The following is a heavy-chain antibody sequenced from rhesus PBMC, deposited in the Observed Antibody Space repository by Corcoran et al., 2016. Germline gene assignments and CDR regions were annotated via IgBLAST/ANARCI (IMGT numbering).Heavy chain of an antibody. CDR2: IYGSGSST. Sequence: QLQLQESGPGLVKPSETLSVTCAVSGGSISSSYWSWIRQAPRKGLAWIGYIYGSGSSTNYNPSLNSRVTRAVATSKNQLCLKLSSVTTADTAVYYCARGPYNSGSYNDAFDFWGQGLRVTVSS. CDR3: ARGPYNSGSYNDAFDF. V-gene: IGHV4-169*01. D-gene: IGHD1-44*02. J-gene: IGHJ3*01. CDR1: GGSISSSY.